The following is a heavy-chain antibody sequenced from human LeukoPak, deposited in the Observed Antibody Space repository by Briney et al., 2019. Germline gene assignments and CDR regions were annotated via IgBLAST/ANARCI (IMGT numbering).Heavy chain of an antibody. Sequence: QPGGSLRLSCAACGFTFSSYPMTWVRQAPGKGLEWVSTVIDNGGFTYYADSVKGRFTISRDKSKGALYLQMNSLRVEDTALYYCGRWKSSRHALYISGQGTMVTVSS. V-gene: IGHV3-23*01. D-gene: IGHD6-6*01. CDR2: VIDNGGFT. J-gene: IGHJ3*02. CDR3: GRWKSSRHALYI. CDR1: GFTFSSYP.